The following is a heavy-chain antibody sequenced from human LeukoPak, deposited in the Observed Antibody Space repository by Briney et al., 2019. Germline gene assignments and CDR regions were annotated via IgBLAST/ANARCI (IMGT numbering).Heavy chain of an antibody. Sequence: PSETLSLTCAVYGGSFSGYYWSWIRQPPGKGLEWIGEINHSGSTNYNPSLKSRVTISVDTSKNQFSLKLSSVTAADTAVYYCARRGLGEFPYYFDYWSQGTLVTVSS. CDR3: ARRGLGEFPYYFDY. V-gene: IGHV4-34*01. CDR1: GGSFSGYY. J-gene: IGHJ4*02. D-gene: IGHD3-10*01. CDR2: INHSGST.